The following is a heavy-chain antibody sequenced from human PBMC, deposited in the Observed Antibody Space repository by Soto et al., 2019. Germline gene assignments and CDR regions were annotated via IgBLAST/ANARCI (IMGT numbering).Heavy chain of an antibody. CDR2: IKYDGSEK. D-gene: IGHD6-19*01. J-gene: IGHJ4*02. CDR3: ARGEQWLVRWVY. Sequence: EVHLVESGGGLVQPGGSLRLSCAASGFTFSSYGMSWVRQAPGKGLEWVANIKYDGSEKYYVDSVKGRFTISRDNAKNSVYLQMNSLRDEDTAVYYCARGEQWLVRWVYWGQGTLVTVSS. V-gene: IGHV3-7*04. CDR1: GFTFSSYG.